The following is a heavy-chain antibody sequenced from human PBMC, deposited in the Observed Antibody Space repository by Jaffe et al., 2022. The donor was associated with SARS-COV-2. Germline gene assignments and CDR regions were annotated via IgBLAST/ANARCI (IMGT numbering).Heavy chain of an antibody. D-gene: IGHD3-22*01. CDR1: GGSFSAYY. CDR2: ISHGGRT. J-gene: IGHJ4*02. CDR3: VQFSESGGYVTDY. Sequence: QVHLQQWGAGLLKPSETLSLTCAVYGGSFSAYYWNWIRQSPEKGLEWIGEISHGGRTIYNPSLKSRVAISVDTSKNQFSLKLSSVTAADTAVYYCVQFSESGGYVTDYWGQGTLVTVSS. V-gene: IGHV4-34*02.